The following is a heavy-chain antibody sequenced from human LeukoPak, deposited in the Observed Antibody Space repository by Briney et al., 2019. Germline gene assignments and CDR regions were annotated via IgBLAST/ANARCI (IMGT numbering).Heavy chain of an antibody. J-gene: IGHJ4*02. D-gene: IGHD3-9*01. CDR1: GFTVSSNY. CDR3: ARDTKIREAGDLVTDS. CDR2: IYSGGST. Sequence: PGGSLRLSCAASGFTVSSNYMSWVRQAPGKGLEWVSVIYSGGSTYYADSVKGRFTISRDNSKNTLYLQMTSLGAEDTAVYYGARDTKIREAGDLVTDSWGQGTLVTVSS. V-gene: IGHV3-53*01.